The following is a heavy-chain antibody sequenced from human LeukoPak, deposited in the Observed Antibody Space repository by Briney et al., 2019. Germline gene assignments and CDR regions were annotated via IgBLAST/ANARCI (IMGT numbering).Heavy chain of an antibody. CDR1: GYTFTSYD. Sequence: ASVKVSCKASGYTFTSYDINWVRQATGQGLEWMGWMNPNSGNTGYAQKFQGRVTMTRNTSISTAYMELSSLRSEDTAVYYCATLYPQQLVRGDAFDIWGQGTMVTVSS. CDR3: ATLYPQQLVRGDAFDI. J-gene: IGHJ3*02. V-gene: IGHV1-8*01. D-gene: IGHD6-13*01. CDR2: MNPNSGNT.